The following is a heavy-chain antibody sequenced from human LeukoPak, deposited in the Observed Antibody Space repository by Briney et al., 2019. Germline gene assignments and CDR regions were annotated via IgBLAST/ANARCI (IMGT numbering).Heavy chain of an antibody. CDR2: IYYSGST. J-gene: IGHJ3*02. V-gene: IGHV4-59*01. CDR1: GDSISSSY. D-gene: IGHD3-3*01. CDR3: ARDRFRAFDI. Sequence: SETLSLTCTVPGDSISSSYWSWIRQPPGKGLEWIGYIYYSGSTNYNPSLKSRVTISVDTSKNQFSLNVTSVTAADTAVYYCARDRFRAFDIWGQGTMVTVSS.